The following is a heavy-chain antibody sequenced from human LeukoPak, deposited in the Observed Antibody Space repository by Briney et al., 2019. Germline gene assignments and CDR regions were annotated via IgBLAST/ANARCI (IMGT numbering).Heavy chain of an antibody. J-gene: IGHJ5*02. D-gene: IGHD2-2*01. CDR3: ARDRIVVAPAAILGWFDP. CDR2: ISSSSSYI. CDR1: GFTFSSYS. V-gene: IGHV3-21*01. Sequence: GGSLRLSRAASGFTFSSYSMNWVRQAPGKGLEWVSSISSSSSYIYYADSVKGRFTISRDNAKNSLYLQMNSLRAEDTAVYYCARDRIVVAPAAILGWFDPWGQGTLVTVSS.